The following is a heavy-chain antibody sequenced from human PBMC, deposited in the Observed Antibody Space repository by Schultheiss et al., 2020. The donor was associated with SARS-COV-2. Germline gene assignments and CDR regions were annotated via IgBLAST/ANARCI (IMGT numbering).Heavy chain of an antibody. J-gene: IGHJ4*02. V-gene: IGHV3-23*01. CDR2: ISGSGGST. CDR3: AKEGGGSYYDY. D-gene: IGHD1-26*01. CDR1: GFTFSRSV. Sequence: GGSLRLSCAASGFTFSRSVMSWVRQAPGKGLEWVSAISGSGGSTYYADSVKGRFTISRDNSKNTLYLQMNSLRAEDTAVYYCAKEGGGSYYDYWGQGTLVTVSS.